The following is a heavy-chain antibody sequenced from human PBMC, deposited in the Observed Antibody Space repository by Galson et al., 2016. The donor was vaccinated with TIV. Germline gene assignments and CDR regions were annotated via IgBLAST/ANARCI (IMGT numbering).Heavy chain of an antibody. V-gene: IGHV3-53*05. D-gene: IGHD3-22*01. CDR1: GFSVTSRY. CDR3: ARDRMIDGTYHYYYYFFGMDV. J-gene: IGHJ6*02. Sequence: SLRLSCAASGFSVTSRYMSWVRQAPGKGLEWVSFVYSGGKTYYADSVKGRFTISRDSSKNILYLQMNGLRTEDTAVYYCARDRMIDGTYHYYYYFFGMDVRGQGTAVTVSS. CDR2: VYSGGKT.